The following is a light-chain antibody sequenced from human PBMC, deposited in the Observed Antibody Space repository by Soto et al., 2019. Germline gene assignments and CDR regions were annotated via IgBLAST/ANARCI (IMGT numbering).Light chain of an antibody. J-gene: IGKJ5*01. Sequence: EIVLTQSPGTLSLSPGERATLSCRASQSVSSSYLAWYQQKPGQAPRLLIYGASNRATGIPARFNGSGSGTDFTLTISSLEPEDFAVYYCQQRSNWPITFGQGTRLEIK. CDR2: GAS. CDR1: QSVSSSY. CDR3: QQRSNWPIT. V-gene: IGKV3D-20*02.